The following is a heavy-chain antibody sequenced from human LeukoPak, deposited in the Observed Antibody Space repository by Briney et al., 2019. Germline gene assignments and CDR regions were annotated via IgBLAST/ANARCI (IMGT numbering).Heavy chain of an antibody. CDR1: GGSISSGGYY. D-gene: IGHD3-16*01. CDR2: IYYSGST. CDR3: ARFWGRYGMDV. J-gene: IGHJ6*02. V-gene: IGHV4-31*03. Sequence: SETLSLTCTVSGGSISSGGYYWSWIRQHPGKGLEWIGYIYYSGSTYYNPSLKSRVTISVDRSKNQFSLKLSSVTAADTAVYYCARFWGRYGMDVWGQGTTVTVSS.